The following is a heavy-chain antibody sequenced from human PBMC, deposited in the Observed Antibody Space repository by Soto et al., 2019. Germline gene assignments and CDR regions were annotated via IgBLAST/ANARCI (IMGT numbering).Heavy chain of an antibody. J-gene: IGHJ4*02. Sequence: SVKVSCKASGYTFTSYYMHCVRQAPGQGLEWMGIINPSGGSTSYAQKFQGRVTMTRDTSTSTVYMELSSLRSEDTAVYYCARDGNNIVLMVYATPSYYFDYWGQGTRVTVSS. V-gene: IGHV1-46*01. CDR1: GYTFTSYY. CDR3: ARDGNNIVLMVYATPSYYFDY. D-gene: IGHD2-8*01. CDR2: INPSGGST.